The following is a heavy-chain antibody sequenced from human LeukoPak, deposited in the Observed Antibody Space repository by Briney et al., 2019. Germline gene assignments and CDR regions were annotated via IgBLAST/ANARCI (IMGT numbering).Heavy chain of an antibody. Sequence: ASVKVSCKASGYTFTSYYMHWVRQAPGQGLEWMGISNPSGGSTSYAQKFQGRVTMTRDTSTSTVYMELSSLRSEDTAVYYCARFASWDAFDIWGQGTMVTVSS. V-gene: IGHV1-46*01. CDR2: SNPSGGST. J-gene: IGHJ3*02. CDR1: GYTFTSYY. CDR3: ARFASWDAFDI.